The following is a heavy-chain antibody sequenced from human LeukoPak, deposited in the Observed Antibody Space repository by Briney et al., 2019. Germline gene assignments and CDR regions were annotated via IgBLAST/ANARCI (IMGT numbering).Heavy chain of an antibody. D-gene: IGHD2/OR15-2a*01. CDR2: LYSGGST. Sequence: PGGSLRLSCAVSGSTVNSNYMNWVRQAPGKGLEWVSLLYSGGSTYYADSVKGRFTISRDNSKNTLYLQMNSLRAEDSAVYYCARSNYLDYWGQGTLVTVSS. CDR3: ARSNYLDY. CDR1: GSTVNSNY. V-gene: IGHV3-53*01. J-gene: IGHJ4*02.